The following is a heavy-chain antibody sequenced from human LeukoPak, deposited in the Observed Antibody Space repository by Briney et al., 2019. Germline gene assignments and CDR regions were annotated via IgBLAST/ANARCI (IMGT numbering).Heavy chain of an antibody. CDR2: LSYNGNNK. V-gene: IGHV3-30-3*01. D-gene: IGHD5-12*01. CDR1: GFTFTDFA. Sequence: PGTSLRLSCAASGFTFTDFAFPWVRQAPGKGLEWVALLSYNGNNKYYADSLEGRFTISRDTSKSTLYLQMNSLRAEDTALYHCARWSKWSYDYSDAFDVWGHGTMVIVSS. J-gene: IGHJ3*01. CDR3: ARWSKWSYDYSDAFDV.